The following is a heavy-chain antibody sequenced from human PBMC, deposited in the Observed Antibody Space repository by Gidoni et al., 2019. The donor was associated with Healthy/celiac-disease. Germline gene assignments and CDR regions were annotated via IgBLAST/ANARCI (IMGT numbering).Heavy chain of an antibody. J-gene: IGHJ5*02. D-gene: IGHD3-16*02. Sequence: QVQLQESGPGLVKPSETLSLTCTVSGGSISSYYWSWIRQPPGKGLEWIGYINYSGSTNYNPSLKSRVTISVDTSKNQFSLKLSSVTAADTAVYYCARTAGVRLGELSFPNWFDPWGQGTLVTVSS. CDR3: ARTAGVRLGELSFPNWFDP. V-gene: IGHV4-59*01. CDR1: GGSISSYY. CDR2: INYSGST.